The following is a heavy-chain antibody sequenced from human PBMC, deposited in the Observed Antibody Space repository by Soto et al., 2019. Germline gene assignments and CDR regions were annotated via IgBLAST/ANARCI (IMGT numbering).Heavy chain of an antibody. V-gene: IGHV3-30*18. Sequence: GGSLRLSCAASGFTFSSYGMHWVRQAPGKGLEWVAVISYDGSNKYYADSVKGRFTISRDNSKNTLYLQMNSLRAEDTAVYYCAKEWATGYWGQGTLVTAPQ. CDR2: ISYDGSNK. J-gene: IGHJ4*02. CDR3: AKEWATGY. D-gene: IGHD1-26*01. CDR1: GFTFSSYG.